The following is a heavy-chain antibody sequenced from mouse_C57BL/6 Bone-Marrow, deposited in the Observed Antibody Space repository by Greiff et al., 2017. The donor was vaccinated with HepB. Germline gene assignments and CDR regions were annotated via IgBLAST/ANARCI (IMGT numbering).Heavy chain of an antibody. V-gene: IGHV1-4*01. CDR1: GYTFTSYT. CDR2: INPSSGYT. J-gene: IGHJ3*01. CDR3: ARGDYGSSYYAY. Sequence: VQLQQSGAELVRPGASVKMSCKASGYTFTSYTMHWVKQRPGQGLEWIGYINPSSGYTKYNQKFKDKATLTADKSSSTAYMQLSSLTSEDSAVYYCARGDYGSSYYAYWGQGTLVTVSA. D-gene: IGHD1-1*01.